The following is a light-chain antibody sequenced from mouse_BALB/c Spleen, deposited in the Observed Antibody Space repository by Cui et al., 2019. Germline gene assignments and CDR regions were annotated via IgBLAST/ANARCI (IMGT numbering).Light chain of an antibody. CDR1: HTIGTW. V-gene: IGKV12-98*01. CDR3: QQLYSTPLT. J-gene: IGKJ1*01. Sequence: EIQMNQSPASKAAALGESVAITCLASHTIGTWLAWYQQKPGKSPQLLIYAATSLAEGVPSRFSGSGSGTKFSFKISSLQAEDVVSYYCQQLYSTPLTFGGGTKLEIK. CDR2: AAT.